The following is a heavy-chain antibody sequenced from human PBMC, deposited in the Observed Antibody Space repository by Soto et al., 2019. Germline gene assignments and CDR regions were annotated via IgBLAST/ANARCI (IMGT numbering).Heavy chain of an antibody. J-gene: IGHJ6*03. V-gene: IGHV4-34*01. CDR2: INKNGRT. D-gene: IGHD4-17*01. CDR3: ARGDDYGNLYYMDV. CDR1: GGSFSGYY. Sequence: ATLSLTRAVYGGSFSGYYWRWIRQPPGKGQKRIEEINKNGRTNNNPSPKSRVTLSVDTSKKQFSLTLSSVTAADTAVYYCARGDDYGNLYYMDVWGKGTTVTVSS.